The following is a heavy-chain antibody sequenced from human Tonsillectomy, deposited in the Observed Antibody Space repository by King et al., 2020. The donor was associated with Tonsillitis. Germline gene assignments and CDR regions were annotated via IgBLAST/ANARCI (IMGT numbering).Heavy chain of an antibody. Sequence: VQLQESGPGLVKPSETLSLTCTVSGGSISSYYWSWIRQPPGKGLEWMGYFYYSGSTNYNPSLKSRVTMSVDTSKNQFSLKMSFVTAADTATYYCARLWLGESPYFDYWGQGTLVIVSS. J-gene: IGHJ4*02. V-gene: IGHV4-59*08. CDR1: GGSISSYY. D-gene: IGHD3-10*01. CDR3: ARLWLGESPYFDY. CDR2: FYYSGST.